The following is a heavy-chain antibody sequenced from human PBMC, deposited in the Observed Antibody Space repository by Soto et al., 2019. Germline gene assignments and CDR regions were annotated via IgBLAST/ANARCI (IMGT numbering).Heavy chain of an antibody. J-gene: IGHJ5*02. CDR2: IIPIFGTA. V-gene: IGHV1-69*13. CDR1: GGTFSSYA. Sequence: ASVKVSCKASGGTFSSYAISWVRQAPGQGLEWMGGIIPIFGTANYAQKFQGRVTITADESTSTAYMELSSLRSEDTAVYYCARDSERAVATDDWFDPWGQGTLVTVSS. CDR3: ARDSERAVATDDWFDP. D-gene: IGHD6-19*01.